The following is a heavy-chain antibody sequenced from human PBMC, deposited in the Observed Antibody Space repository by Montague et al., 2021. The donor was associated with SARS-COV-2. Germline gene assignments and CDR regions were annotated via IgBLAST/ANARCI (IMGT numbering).Heavy chain of an antibody. Sequence: SLRLSCAASGFTFSSYAMSWVRQAPGKGLEWVSVIYGSGATTYYADSVKGRFTISRDNSKNTLSLQMNSLRAEDTAVYYCAKQTKYGGAEYFDYWGQGTLVTVSS. CDR3: AKQTKYGGAEYFDY. CDR2: IYGSGATT. J-gene: IGHJ4*02. V-gene: IGHV3-23*03. D-gene: IGHD4-23*01. CDR1: GFTFSSYA.